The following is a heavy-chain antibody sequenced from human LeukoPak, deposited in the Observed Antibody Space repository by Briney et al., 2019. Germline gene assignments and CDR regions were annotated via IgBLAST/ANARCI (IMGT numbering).Heavy chain of an antibody. CDR1: GGSISSSSYY. D-gene: IGHD3-22*01. CDR3: ARHERLPMIVVVITPPPPPDV. V-gene: IGHV4-39*01. CDR2: IYYSGST. J-gene: IGHJ6*02. Sequence: KASETLSLTCTVSGGSISSSSYYWGWIRQPPGKGLEWIGSIYYSGSTYYNPSLKSRVTISVDTSKNQFSLKLSSVTAADTAVYYCARHERLPMIVVVITPPPPPDVWGQGTTVTVSS.